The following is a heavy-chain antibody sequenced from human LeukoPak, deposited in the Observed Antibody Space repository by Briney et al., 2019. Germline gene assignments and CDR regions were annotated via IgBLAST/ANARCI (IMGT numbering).Heavy chain of an antibody. Sequence: GGSLRLSCAASGFTFSSHGMHWVRQAPGKGLEWVSAISGSGGSTYYADSVKGRFTISRDNSKNTLYLQMNSLRAEDTAVYYCAKGGGDYDFWSGYPVPVFDYWGQGTLVTVSS. D-gene: IGHD3-3*01. CDR3: AKGGGDYDFWSGYPVPVFDY. CDR1: GFTFSSHG. CDR2: ISGSGGST. J-gene: IGHJ4*02. V-gene: IGHV3-23*01.